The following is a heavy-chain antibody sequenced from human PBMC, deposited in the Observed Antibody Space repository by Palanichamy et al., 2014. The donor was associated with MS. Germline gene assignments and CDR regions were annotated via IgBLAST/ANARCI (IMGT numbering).Heavy chain of an antibody. CDR1: GFTFSDYD. CDR2: ISYNGNNK. D-gene: IGHD1-1*01. V-gene: IGHV3-30*18. CDR3: AKLATLAASDY. Sequence: QVQLVESGGGVVQPAKSLRLSCAASGFTFSDYDTHWVRQAPGKGLEWVAVISYNGNNKYYTDSVEGRFTISRDNSKSTLYLQMDSLRNEDTAVYFCAKLATLAASDYWGQGTLVTVSS. J-gene: IGHJ4*02.